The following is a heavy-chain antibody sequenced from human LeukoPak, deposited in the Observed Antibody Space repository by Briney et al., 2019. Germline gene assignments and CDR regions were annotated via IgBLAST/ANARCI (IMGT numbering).Heavy chain of an antibody. CDR1: GFTFSTYA. CDR3: AIKAKGDY. J-gene: IGHJ4*02. V-gene: IGHV3-23*01. CDR2: INNSGGST. D-gene: IGHD3-10*01. Sequence: PGESLRLSCAASGFTFSTYAMSWVRQAPGKGLEWVSTINNSGGSTYYADSVKGRFTISRDNSKNTLYLQMNGLRAEDTAVYYSAIKAKGDYWGQGTLVTVSS.